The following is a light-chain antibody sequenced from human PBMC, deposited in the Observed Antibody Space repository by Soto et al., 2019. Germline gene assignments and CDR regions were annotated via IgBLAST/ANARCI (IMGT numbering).Light chain of an antibody. CDR1: QSISNW. CDR3: QQYNSYQWT. Sequence: DIQMTQSPSTLSASVGDRVTITCRASQSISNWLAWYQQKPGKAPKLLIYKASSLESGVPSRFSGSGSGTEFTLTISSLQTDEFATYYCQQYNSYQWTFGQGPKVEI. CDR2: KAS. J-gene: IGKJ1*01. V-gene: IGKV1-5*03.